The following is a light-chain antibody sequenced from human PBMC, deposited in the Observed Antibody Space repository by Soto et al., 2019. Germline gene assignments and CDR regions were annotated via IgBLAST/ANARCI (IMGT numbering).Light chain of an antibody. CDR1: QSVSNNY. CDR3: QQYGTSLNT. V-gene: IGKV3-20*01. J-gene: IGKJ4*01. Sequence: EIVLTQSPGTLSLSPGERATLSCRASQSVSNNYLAWYQQKPGQAPRLLISGASSRATSIPDRFSGSGSGTDFTLTISRLEPEDFAVYYCQQYGTSLNTFGGGTKVEIK. CDR2: GAS.